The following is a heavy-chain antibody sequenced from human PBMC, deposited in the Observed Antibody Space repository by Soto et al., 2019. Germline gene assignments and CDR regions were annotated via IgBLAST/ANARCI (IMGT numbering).Heavy chain of an antibody. J-gene: IGHJ6*02. D-gene: IGHD1-1*01. CDR3: ARTGTTRDYYYYGMDV. V-gene: IGHV1-69*06. CDR1: GDTFSSYA. Sequence: SVKVSCKASGDTFSSYAISWVRQAPGQGLEWMGGIIPIFGTANYAQKFQGRVTITADKSTSTAYMELSSLRSEDTAVYYCARTGTTRDYYYYGMDVWGQGTTVTVSS. CDR2: IIPIFGTA.